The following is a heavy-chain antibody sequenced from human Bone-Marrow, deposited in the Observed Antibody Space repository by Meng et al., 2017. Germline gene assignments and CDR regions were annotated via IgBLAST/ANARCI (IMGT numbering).Heavy chain of an antibody. D-gene: IGHD1-26*01. CDR2: SRRSSISI. Sequence: SLGGRVKTGVSRTISWEGPGFTCTHEDMSWIRQAPGKVLEWVSYSRRSSISISYADSVKGRFNISRDNAKKSLYLKMNRLRAEDTAVYYCARNVGGVGIDYWGKGTLVTVSS. J-gene: IGHJ4*02. CDR3: ARNVGGVGIDY. CDR1: GFTCTHED. V-gene: IGHV3-11*01.